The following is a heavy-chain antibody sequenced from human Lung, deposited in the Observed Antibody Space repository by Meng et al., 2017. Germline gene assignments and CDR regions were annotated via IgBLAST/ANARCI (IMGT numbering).Heavy chain of an antibody. V-gene: IGHV4-34*01. CDR2: INHSGST. D-gene: IGHD4-11*01. Sequence: QVQLPQWGAGLLKPSETLSLTFVVSGGSFSDYYWSWIRQPPGKGLEWIGEINHSGSTNYNPSLESRATISVDTSQNNLSLKLSSVTAADSAVYYCARGPTTMAHDFDYWGQGTLVTVSS. J-gene: IGHJ4*02. CDR1: GGSFSDYY. CDR3: ARGPTTMAHDFDY.